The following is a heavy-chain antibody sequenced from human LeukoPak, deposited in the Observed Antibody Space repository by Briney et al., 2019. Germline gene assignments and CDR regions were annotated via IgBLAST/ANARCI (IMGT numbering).Heavy chain of an antibody. V-gene: IGHV3-66*01. Sequence: GGSLRLSCAASGFTVSSNYMSWVRQAPGKGLEWVSVIYSGGSTYYADSVKGRFTISRDNSKNTLYLQMNSLRAEDTAVYYCARGLSERLGLGFDYWGQGTLVTVSS. D-gene: IGHD1-1*01. CDR1: GFTVSSNY. CDR3: ARGLSERLGLGFDY. CDR2: IYSGGST. J-gene: IGHJ4*02.